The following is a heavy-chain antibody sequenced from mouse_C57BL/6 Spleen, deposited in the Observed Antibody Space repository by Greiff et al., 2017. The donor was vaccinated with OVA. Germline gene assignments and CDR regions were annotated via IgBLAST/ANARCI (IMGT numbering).Heavy chain of an antibody. Sequence: DVQLQESGPGLVKPSQSLSLTCSVTGYSITSGYYWNWIRQFPGNKLEWMGYISYDGSNNYNPSLKNRISITRDTSKNQFFLKLNSVTTEDTATYYCARGVDYGNFYFDYWGQGTTLTVSS. CDR3: ARGVDYGNFYFDY. V-gene: IGHV3-6*01. J-gene: IGHJ2*01. CDR1: GYSITSGYY. D-gene: IGHD2-1*01. CDR2: ISYDGSN.